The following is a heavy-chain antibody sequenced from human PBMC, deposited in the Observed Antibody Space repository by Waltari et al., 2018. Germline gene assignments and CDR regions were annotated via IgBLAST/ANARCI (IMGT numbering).Heavy chain of an antibody. V-gene: IGHV1-24*01. J-gene: IGHJ4*02. CDR1: GYTLTELS. Sequence: QVQLVQSGAEVKKPGASVKVSCKVSGYTLTELSMHWVRQAPGKGLEWMGGFGPEEGETIYSQEVQGRVTMTEDTSTDTAYMGLSSLRSEDTAVYYCATDPLSGYYDSSGYPHWGQGTLVTVSS. CDR3: ATDPLSGYYDSSGYPH. D-gene: IGHD3-22*01. CDR2: FGPEEGET.